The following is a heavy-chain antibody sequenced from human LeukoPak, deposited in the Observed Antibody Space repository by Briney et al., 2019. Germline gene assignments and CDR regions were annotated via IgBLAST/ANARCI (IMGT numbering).Heavy chain of an antibody. V-gene: IGHV3-9*03. Sequence: GGSLRLSCAASGFTFDDYAMHWVRQAPGKGLDWVSGISWNSGSIGYADSVKGRFTISRDNAKNSLYLQMNSLRAEDMALYYCALSGGDSFDYWGQGTLVTVSS. J-gene: IGHJ4*02. CDR1: GFTFDDYA. CDR3: ALSGGDSFDY. CDR2: ISWNSGSI. D-gene: IGHD3-10*01.